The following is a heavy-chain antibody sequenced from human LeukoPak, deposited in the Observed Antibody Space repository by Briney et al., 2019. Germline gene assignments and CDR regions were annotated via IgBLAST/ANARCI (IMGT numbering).Heavy chain of an antibody. CDR3: ARHTTGYNSPRDSFNI. CDR2: ISPSGAST. Sequence: ASVKVSCKASGYTFTNYYMHWVRQAPGQGLEWMGMISPSGASTSYAQKFQGRVTMTRDVSTSTVYMELSSLRSEDTAVYYCARHTTGYNSPRDSFNIRGQGTMVTVSS. CDR1: GYTFTNYY. J-gene: IGHJ3*02. D-gene: IGHD1-1*01. V-gene: IGHV1-46*01.